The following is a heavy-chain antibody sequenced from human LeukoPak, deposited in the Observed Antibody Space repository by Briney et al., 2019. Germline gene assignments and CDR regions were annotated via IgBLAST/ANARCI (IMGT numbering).Heavy chain of an antibody. CDR1: GDSISSYH. CDR2: ISYSGGP. V-gene: IGHV4-59*01. CDR3: AREYYGSSGYYNDY. D-gene: IGHD3-22*01. J-gene: IGHJ4*02. Sequence: PSETLSLTCTVSGDSISSYHWSWIRQPPGKGLEWIGYISYSGGPNYNPSHKSRVTISVDTSKNQFSLKLTSVTAADTAVYYCAREYYGSSGYYNDYWGQGALVTVSS.